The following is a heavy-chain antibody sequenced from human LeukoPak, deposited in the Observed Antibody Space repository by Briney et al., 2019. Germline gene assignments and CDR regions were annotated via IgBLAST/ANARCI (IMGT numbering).Heavy chain of an antibody. CDR2: INPSGGST. D-gene: IGHD5-12*01. V-gene: IGHV1-46*01. J-gene: IGHJ4*02. CDR1: GGTFSSYA. CDR3: ARDAYSRYPADY. Sequence: GASVKVSCKASGGTFSSYAISWVRQAPGQGHEWMGIINPSGGSTSYAQKFQGRVTMTRDTSTSTVYMELSSLRSEDTAVYYCARDAYSRYPADYWGQGTLVTVSS.